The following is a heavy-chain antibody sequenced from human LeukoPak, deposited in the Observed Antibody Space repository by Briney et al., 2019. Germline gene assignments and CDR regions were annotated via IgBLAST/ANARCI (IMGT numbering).Heavy chain of an antibody. CDR2: IYTSGST. Sequence: PSQTLSLTCTVSGGSISSGSYYWSWIRQPAGKGLEWIGRIYTSGSTNYNPSLKSRVTISVDTSKNQFSLKLSSVTAADTAVYYCARGRALGIFGVVPSVAFDIWGQGTMVTVSS. J-gene: IGHJ3*02. D-gene: IGHD3-3*01. CDR1: GGSISSGSYY. V-gene: IGHV4-61*02. CDR3: ARGRALGIFGVVPSVAFDI.